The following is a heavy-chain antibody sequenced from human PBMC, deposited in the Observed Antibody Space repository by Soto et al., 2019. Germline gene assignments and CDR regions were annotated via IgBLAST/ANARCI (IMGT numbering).Heavy chain of an antibody. Sequence: EVQLLESGGGLVQPGGSLRPSCAASGFTFNNYAMSWVRQAPGKGLEWVSSIRVSGINTYYADSVKGRFPISRDNSKNTLYLQMNSLRAEDTAVYYCVKDGNTYSSGWWVFDYWGQGTLVTVSS. CDR2: IRVSGINT. D-gene: IGHD6-19*01. CDR1: GFTFNNYA. J-gene: IGHJ4*02. CDR3: VKDGNTYSSGWWVFDY. V-gene: IGHV3-23*01.